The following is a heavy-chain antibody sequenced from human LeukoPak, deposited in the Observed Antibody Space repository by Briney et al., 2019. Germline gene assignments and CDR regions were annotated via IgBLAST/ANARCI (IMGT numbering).Heavy chain of an antibody. V-gene: IGHV4-61*02. Sequence: SETLSLTCTVSGGSISSGSYYWSWIRQPAGKGLEWIGRIYTSGSTNYNPSLKSRVTISVDTSKNQFSLKLSSVTAVDTAVYYCARSLYYYDSSGYVDYWGQGTLVTVSS. CDR2: IYTSGST. D-gene: IGHD3-22*01. J-gene: IGHJ4*02. CDR3: ARSLYYYDSSGYVDY. CDR1: GGSISSGSYY.